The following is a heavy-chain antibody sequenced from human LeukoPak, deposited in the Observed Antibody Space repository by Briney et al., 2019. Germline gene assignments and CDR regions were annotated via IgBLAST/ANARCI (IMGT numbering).Heavy chain of an antibody. CDR1: GGSISSYY. CDR3: ARGTYYDFWSGYYTGMGDFDY. D-gene: IGHD3-3*01. CDR2: IYTSGST. J-gene: IGHJ4*02. Sequence: SETLSLTCTVSGGSISSYYWSWIRQPAGKGLEWIGRIYTSGSTNYNPSLKSRVTMSVDTSKNQFSLKLSSVTAADTAVYHCARGTYYDFWSGYYTGMGDFDYWGQGTLVTVSS. V-gene: IGHV4-4*07.